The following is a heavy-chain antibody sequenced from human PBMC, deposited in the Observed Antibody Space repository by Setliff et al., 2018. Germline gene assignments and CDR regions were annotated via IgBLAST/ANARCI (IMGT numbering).Heavy chain of an antibody. Sequence: ASVKVSCKVSGYTLTELSRHWVRQAPGKGLEWMGGFDPEDGETIYAQKFQGRVTITRDTSASTAYMELSSLRSEDTAVYYCARGATVVIYYYMDVWGKGTTGT. CDR3: ARGATVVIYYYMDV. D-gene: IGHD4-17*01. CDR1: GYTLTELS. V-gene: IGHV1-24*01. J-gene: IGHJ6*03. CDR2: FDPEDGET.